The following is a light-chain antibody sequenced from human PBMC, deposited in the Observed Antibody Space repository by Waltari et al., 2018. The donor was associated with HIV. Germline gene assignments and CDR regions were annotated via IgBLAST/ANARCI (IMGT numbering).Light chain of an antibody. V-gene: IGLV2-23*02. Sequence: QSALTPPASVSGSPGQSIIISCTGTSSDVGSYNIVSWYHQHPVKAPKRMIYEVSMRPSGVSNRFSGSKSGNTASLTISGLQAEDEADYYCCSYAGSSLRVCGGGTKLTVL. CDR3: CSYAGSSLRV. CDR2: EVS. CDR1: SSDVGSYNI. J-gene: IGLJ2*01.